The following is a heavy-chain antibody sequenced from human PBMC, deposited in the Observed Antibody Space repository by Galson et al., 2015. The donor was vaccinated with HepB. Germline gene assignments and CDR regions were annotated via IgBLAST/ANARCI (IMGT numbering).Heavy chain of an antibody. Sequence: SLRLSCAASGFTFSSYAMNWVRQAPGKGLEWVAVISYDGSNKYYADSVKGRFTISRDNSKNTLYLQMNSLRAEDTAVYYCANADYWGQGTLVTVSS. CDR3: ANADY. CDR2: ISYDGSNK. J-gene: IGHJ4*02. V-gene: IGHV3-30-3*01. CDR1: GFTFSSYA.